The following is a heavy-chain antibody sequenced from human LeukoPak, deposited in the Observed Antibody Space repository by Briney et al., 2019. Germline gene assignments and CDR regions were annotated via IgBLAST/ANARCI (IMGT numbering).Heavy chain of an antibody. V-gene: IGHV3-48*04. J-gene: IGHJ4*02. CDR3: ARVFYDSSGYCDY. CDR2: ISSSGSTI. CDR1: GFTFNSYW. Sequence: GGSLRLSCAASGFTFNSYWMHWVREAPGKGLVWVSYISSSGSTIYYADSVKGRFTISRDNAKNSLYLQMNSLRAEDTAVYYCARVFYDSSGYCDYWGQGTLVTVSS. D-gene: IGHD3-22*01.